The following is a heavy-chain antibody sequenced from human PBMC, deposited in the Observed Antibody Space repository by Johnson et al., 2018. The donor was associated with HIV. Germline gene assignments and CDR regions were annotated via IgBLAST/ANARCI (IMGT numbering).Heavy chain of an antibody. J-gene: IGHJ3*02. Sequence: QVQLVESGGGLVQPGGSLRLSCAASGFTFSSYAMHWVRQAPCKGLEWVAVISYDGSNKYYADSVKGRFTISRDNSKNTLYLQMNSLRAEDTAVYYCARDSLAHDAFDIWGQGTMVTASS. CDR2: ISYDGSNK. CDR3: ARDSLAHDAFDI. V-gene: IGHV3-30-3*01. CDR1: GFTFSSYA.